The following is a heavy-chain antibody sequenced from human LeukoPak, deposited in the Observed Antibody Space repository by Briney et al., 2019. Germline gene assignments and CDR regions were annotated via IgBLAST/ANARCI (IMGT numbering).Heavy chain of an antibody. CDR2: ISGSGGST. D-gene: IGHD3-22*01. Sequence: GGSLRLSCAASGFTFSSYAMSWVRQAPGKGLEWVSAISGSGGSTYYADSVKGRFTNSRDNYKNTLYLQMNSLRAEDTAVYYCARDSGIYDSSGYYGLSYYGMDVWGQGTTVTVSS. CDR3: ARDSGIYDSSGYYGLSYYGMDV. CDR1: GFTFSSYA. J-gene: IGHJ6*02. V-gene: IGHV3-23*01.